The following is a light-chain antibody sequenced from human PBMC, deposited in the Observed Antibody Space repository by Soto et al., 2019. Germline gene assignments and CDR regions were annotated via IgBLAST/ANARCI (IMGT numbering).Light chain of an antibody. CDR1: SSDVGASNY. CDR2: AVS. Sequence: QSVLTQPPSASGSPGQSVTISCTGTSSDVGASNYVSWYQQHPGKAPKLMIFAVSKRPSGVPDRFSGSKSGNTASLTVSGLQAEDAADYYCSSTAGSNNFVFGSGTKLTVL. CDR3: SSTAGSNNFV. J-gene: IGLJ1*01. V-gene: IGLV2-8*01.